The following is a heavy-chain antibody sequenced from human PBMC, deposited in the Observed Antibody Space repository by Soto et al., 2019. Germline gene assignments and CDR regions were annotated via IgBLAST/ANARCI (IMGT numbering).Heavy chain of an antibody. CDR1: GFTFSSYS. Sequence: GGSLRLSCAASGFTFSSYSMNWVRQAPGKGLEWVSSISSSSSYIYYADSVKGRFTISRDNAKNSLYLQMNSLRAEDTAVYYCASEVFGGSSWYGAVDYWGQGTLVTVSS. D-gene: IGHD6-13*01. J-gene: IGHJ4*02. V-gene: IGHV3-21*01. CDR3: ASEVFGGSSWYGAVDY. CDR2: ISSSSSYI.